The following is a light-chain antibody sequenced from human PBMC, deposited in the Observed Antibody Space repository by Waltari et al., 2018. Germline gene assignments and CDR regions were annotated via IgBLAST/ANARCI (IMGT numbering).Light chain of an antibody. J-gene: IGKJ2*03. Sequence: DIHMTQSPPSLSASIGDRVTITCRASENIGSYLNWYQQKSREVPRLLIYAASTLQSGVPPRFSGSRSGTDFTFTISSLQPEDCAVYYCQHSFETPYSFGQGTKVEIK. CDR2: AAS. CDR3: QHSFETPYS. CDR1: ENIGSY. V-gene: IGKV1-39*01.